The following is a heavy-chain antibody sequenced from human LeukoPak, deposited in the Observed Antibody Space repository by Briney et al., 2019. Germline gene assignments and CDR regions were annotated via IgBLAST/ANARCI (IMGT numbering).Heavy chain of an antibody. D-gene: IGHD6-13*01. J-gene: IGHJ4*02. Sequence: PGGSLRLSCAASGITVSSSYMSWVRQAPGKGLEWVSAIYRDDSTHYADSVKGRFTISRDNSKNTLYLQMGSLRTEDTAVYYCATWRYTSPGGQGTMVTVSS. CDR1: GITVSSSY. CDR2: IYRDDST. V-gene: IGHV3-66*01. CDR3: ATWRYTSP.